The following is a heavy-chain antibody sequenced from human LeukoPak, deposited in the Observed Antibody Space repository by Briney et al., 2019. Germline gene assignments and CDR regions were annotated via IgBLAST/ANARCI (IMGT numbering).Heavy chain of an antibody. Sequence: GGSLRLSCAASGFTFSDYEMNWIRQAPGKGLEWVSYISSSGRRIYYADSVKGRFTISRDNAKNSLYLQMNSLRVDDTAIYYCARGPRDPTEYCSRGTCSPTYEVWGQGTLVTVSS. D-gene: IGHD2-15*01. CDR2: ISSSGRRI. V-gene: IGHV3-48*03. CDR3: ARGPRDPTEYCSRGTCSPTYEV. J-gene: IGHJ4*02. CDR1: GFTFSDYE.